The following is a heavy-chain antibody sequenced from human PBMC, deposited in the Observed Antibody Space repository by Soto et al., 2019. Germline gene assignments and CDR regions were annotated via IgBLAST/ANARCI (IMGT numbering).Heavy chain of an antibody. J-gene: IGHJ4*02. CDR1: GYTFTSYG. D-gene: IGHD5-18*01. Sequence: QVQLVQSGAEVKKPGASVKVSCKAPGYTFTSYGISWVRQAPGQGLEWMGWISAYNGNTNYAQKLQGRVTMTTDTATSTAYMELRSLRSDDTAVYYCASSLLVGYGLEGESDWGQGTLVTVSS. CDR2: ISAYNGNT. CDR3: ASSLLVGYGLEGESD. V-gene: IGHV1-18*01.